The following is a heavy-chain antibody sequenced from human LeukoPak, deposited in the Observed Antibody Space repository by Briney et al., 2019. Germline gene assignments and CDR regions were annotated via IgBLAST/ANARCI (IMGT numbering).Heavy chain of an antibody. CDR1: GGSISSSSYY. CDR3: ARLRYSYAYEFDY. V-gene: IGHV4-39*01. J-gene: IGHJ4*02. Sequence: SETLPLTCTVSGGSISSSSYYWGWIRQPPGKGLEWIGNIYYSGSTYYNPSLKSRVTMSVDTSKNQFSLKLSSVTAADTAVYYCARLRYSYAYEFDYWGQGTLVTVSS. D-gene: IGHD5-18*01. CDR2: IYYSGST.